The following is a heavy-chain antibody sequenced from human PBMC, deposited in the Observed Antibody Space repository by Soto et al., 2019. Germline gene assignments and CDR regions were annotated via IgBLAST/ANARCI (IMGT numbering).Heavy chain of an antibody. Sequence: PSETLSLTCTVSGVSISSYYWSWIRQPPGKGLEWIGYIYYSGSTNYNPSLKSRVTISVDTSKNQFSLKLSSVTAADTAVYYCARTSGYVDYWGQGTLVTVSS. J-gene: IGHJ4*02. V-gene: IGHV4-59*01. CDR3: ARTSGYVDY. D-gene: IGHD2-15*01. CDR1: GVSISSYY. CDR2: IYYSGST.